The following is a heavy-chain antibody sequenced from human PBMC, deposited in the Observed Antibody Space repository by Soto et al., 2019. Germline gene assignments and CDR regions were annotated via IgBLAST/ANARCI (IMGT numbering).Heavy chain of an antibody. CDR3: AKDPYCTSSSCPPSDV. V-gene: IGHV3-23*01. Sequence: GGSLRLSCAASGFTFSSYTMSWVRQAPGKGLEWVSAAGASDAGTVYADSVKGRFTISRDNSKNTLYLQMNSLRAEDTAVYYCAKDPYCTSSSCPPSDVWGKGTTVTVSS. D-gene: IGHD2-2*01. CDR1: GFTFSSYT. J-gene: IGHJ6*04. CDR2: AGASDAGT.